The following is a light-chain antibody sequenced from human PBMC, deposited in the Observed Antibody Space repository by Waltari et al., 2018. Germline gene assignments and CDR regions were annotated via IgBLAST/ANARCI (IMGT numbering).Light chain of an antibody. CDR3: ATWDSSLSAL. Sequence: QSVLTQPPSVSAAPGQKVTISCSGSNSNIGNNYVAWYQQLPGTAPKLLIYDNSERPSGIPDRFSGSKSGTSATLDITGLQTGDEPDYYCATWDSSLSALFGGGTKLTVL. V-gene: IGLV1-51*01. CDR1: NSNIGNNY. J-gene: IGLJ3*02. CDR2: DNS.